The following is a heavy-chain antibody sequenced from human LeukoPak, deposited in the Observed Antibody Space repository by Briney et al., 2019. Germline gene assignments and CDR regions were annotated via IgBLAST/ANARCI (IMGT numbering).Heavy chain of an antibody. CDR3: AKGDWYQLPIYYFDY. Sequence: GGSLRLSCAASGFTFSSYGMHWVRQAPGKGLEWVSAISGSGGSTYYADSVKGRFTISRDNSRNTLYLQMNSLRAEDTAVYYCAKGDWYQLPIYYFDYWGQGTLVTVSS. CDR2: ISGSGGST. V-gene: IGHV3-23*01. J-gene: IGHJ4*02. CDR1: GFTFSSYG. D-gene: IGHD2-2*01.